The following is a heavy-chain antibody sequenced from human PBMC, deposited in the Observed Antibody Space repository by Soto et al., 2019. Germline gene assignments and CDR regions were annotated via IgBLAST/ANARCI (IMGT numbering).Heavy chain of an antibody. V-gene: IGHV4-31*03. CDR1: GDSISSGGYY. CDR2: IYYSGST. CDR3: SRVGSSKKYFNF. Sequence: PSETLSLTCTVSGDSISSGGYYWSWIRQHPGKGLEWIGYIYYSGSTYYNPSLKSRVIISVDTSKNQFSLKLSSVTAADTAVYYFSRVGSSKKYFNFWGPGTLVTVYS. D-gene: IGHD2-15*01. J-gene: IGHJ2*01.